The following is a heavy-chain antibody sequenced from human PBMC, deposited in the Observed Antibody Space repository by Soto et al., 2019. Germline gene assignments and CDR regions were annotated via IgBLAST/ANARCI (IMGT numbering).Heavy chain of an antibody. J-gene: IGHJ4*02. CDR2: IDHSGST. V-gene: IGHV4-4*02. Sequence: ETLSLTCAVSGGSISSSNWWSWVRQPPGKGLEWIGEIDHSGSTNYNPSLKSRVHISVDKSKNQFSLKLSSVTAADTAVYYCASHYYGSGAFDYWGQGTLVTVSS. CDR1: GGSISSSNW. CDR3: ASHYYGSGAFDY. D-gene: IGHD3-10*01.